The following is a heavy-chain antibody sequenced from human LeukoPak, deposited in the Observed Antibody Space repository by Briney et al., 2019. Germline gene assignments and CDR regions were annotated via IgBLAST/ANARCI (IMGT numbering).Heavy chain of an antibody. V-gene: IGHV1-69*13. J-gene: IGHJ6*03. Sequence: GASVKVSCKASGGTFSSYAISWVRQAPGQGLEWMGGIIPIFGTANYAQKFQGRVTITADESTSTAYMELSSLRSEDTAVYYCARDGYYDFWSGYSPQYYYYYYMDVWGKGTTVTVSS. CDR2: IIPIFGTA. D-gene: IGHD3-3*01. CDR1: GGTFSSYA. CDR3: ARDGYYDFWSGYSPQYYYYYYMDV.